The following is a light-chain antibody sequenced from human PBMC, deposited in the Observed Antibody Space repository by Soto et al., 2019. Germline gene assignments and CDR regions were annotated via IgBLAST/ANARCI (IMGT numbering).Light chain of an antibody. CDR2: SSS. Sequence: IPQNQSPSSLSASVGDRVTITGRASQGIIPYLHWYQQKPGKAPNLLIYSSSTLHSGVPSRLSGSGSGTDFTLPLRSLQPEDFATYYCQQSFSSRWTFGQGTKVDIK. J-gene: IGKJ1*01. V-gene: IGKV1-39*01. CDR3: QQSFSSRWT. CDR1: QGIIPY.